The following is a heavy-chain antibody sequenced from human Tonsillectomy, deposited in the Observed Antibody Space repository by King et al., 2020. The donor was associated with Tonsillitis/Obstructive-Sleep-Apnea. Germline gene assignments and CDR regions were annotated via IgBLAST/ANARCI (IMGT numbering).Heavy chain of an antibody. CDR1: GFTFSSYW. CDR3: ARDPSSSWSSDAFDI. CDR2: IISVGSST. Sequence: VQLVESGGGLVQPGGSLRLSCAASGFTFSSYWMHWVRQPPGKGLVWVSRIISVGSSTTYADSVKGRFTISRDNAKNTLYLQMNSLRAEDTAVYYCARDPSSSWSSDAFDIWGQGTRVTVSS. V-gene: IGHV3-74*01. J-gene: IGHJ3*02. D-gene: IGHD6-13*01.